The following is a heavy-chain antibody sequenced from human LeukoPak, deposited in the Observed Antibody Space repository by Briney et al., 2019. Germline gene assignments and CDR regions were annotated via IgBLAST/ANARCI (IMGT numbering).Heavy chain of an antibody. CDR2: IWSDGSKK. CDR1: GFTFSSYG. V-gene: IGHV3-33*01. Sequence: PGRSLRLACAASGFTFSSYGMHWVRQAPGKGLEWVAVIWSDGSKKYYAESVKGRFIIYRDNSKNTLYLQMNSLTVEDTAVFYCARDLGHCSGDSCYSWYYFDYWGQGTLVTVSS. CDR3: ARDLGHCSGDSCYSWYYFDY. D-gene: IGHD2-15*01. J-gene: IGHJ4*02.